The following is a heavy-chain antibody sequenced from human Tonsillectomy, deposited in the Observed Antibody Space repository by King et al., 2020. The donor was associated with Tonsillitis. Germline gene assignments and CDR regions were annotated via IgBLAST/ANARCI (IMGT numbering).Heavy chain of an antibody. D-gene: IGHD1-26*01. CDR2: IWYDGSNE. Sequence: VQLVESGGGVVQPGRSLRLSCAASGFTFSSYGMHWVRQAPGKGLEWVAVIWYDGSNEYYADSVKGRFTISRDNSKNTLYLQMNSLRAEDTAVYYCAWSGTYDGNLDYWGQGTLVTVSS. CDR3: AWSGTYDGNLDY. J-gene: IGHJ4*02. V-gene: IGHV3-33*08. CDR1: GFTFSSYG.